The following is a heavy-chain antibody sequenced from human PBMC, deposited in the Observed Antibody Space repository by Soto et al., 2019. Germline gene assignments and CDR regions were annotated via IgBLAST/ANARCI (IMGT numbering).Heavy chain of an antibody. Sequence: QPPGKGLEWIGEINHSGNTNYNPSLESRVTISVDTSKNQFSLMLSSVTAADTAVYYCARLSYGSGRCFWGQGTPVTVSS. D-gene: IGHD3-10*01. V-gene: IGHV4-34*01. CDR3: ARLSYGSGRCF. CDR2: INHSGNT. J-gene: IGHJ4*02.